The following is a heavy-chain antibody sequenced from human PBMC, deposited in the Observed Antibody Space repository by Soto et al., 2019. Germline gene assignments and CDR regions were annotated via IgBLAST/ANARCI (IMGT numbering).Heavy chain of an antibody. CDR2: IWYDGSNK. CDR3: ARDLRWELSPYASDYYYYGMDV. Sequence: GGSLRLSCAASGFTFSSYGMHWVRQAPGKGLEWVAVIWYDGSNKYYADSVKGRFTISRDNSKNTLYLQMNSLRAEDTAVYYCARDLRWELSPYASDYYYYGMDVWGQGTTVTVSS. V-gene: IGHV3-33*01. CDR1: GFTFSSYG. D-gene: IGHD1-26*01. J-gene: IGHJ6*02.